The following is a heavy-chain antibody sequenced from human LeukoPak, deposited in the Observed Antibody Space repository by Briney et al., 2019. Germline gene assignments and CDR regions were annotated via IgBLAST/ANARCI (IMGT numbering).Heavy chain of an antibody. Sequence: KSGRSLRLSCAASGFTFNYAWMSWVRQVPGKGLEWVGQTVSEIDGGTTDYATPVKGRFTISRDDSKSTLYLQMNSLKIEDTAVYYCTTDEDWNYARKDVWSQGATVIVSS. J-gene: IGHJ6*02. CDR1: GFTFNYAW. D-gene: IGHD1-7*01. CDR2: TVSEIDGGTT. V-gene: IGHV3-15*04. CDR3: TTDEDWNYARKDV.